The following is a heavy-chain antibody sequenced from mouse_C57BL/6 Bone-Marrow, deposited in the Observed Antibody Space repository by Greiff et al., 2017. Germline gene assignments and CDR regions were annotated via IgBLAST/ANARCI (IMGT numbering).Heavy chain of an antibody. CDR2: IDPSDSYT. J-gene: IGHJ3*01. CDR1: GYTFTSYW. CDR3: ARDDYYGSSYGFAY. Sequence: QVQLQQPGAELVRPGTSVKLSCKASGYTFTSYWMPWVKQRPGQGLEWIGVIDPSDSYTNYNQKFKGKATLTVDTSSSTAYMQLSSLTSEDSAVYYCARDDYYGSSYGFAYWGQGTLVTVSA. D-gene: IGHD1-1*01. V-gene: IGHV1-59*01.